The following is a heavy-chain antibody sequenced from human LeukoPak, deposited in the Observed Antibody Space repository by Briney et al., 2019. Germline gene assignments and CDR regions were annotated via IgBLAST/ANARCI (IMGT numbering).Heavy chain of an antibody. CDR1: GFTFSTYW. Sequence: GGSLRLSCAASGFTFSTYWMTWVRQAPGKGLEWVANIKEDGSREYYVDSVKGRFTISRHNAKNPMYLQMDSLTAEDTAVYYCARDSPGYGAYVSWGQGTLVSVSS. D-gene: IGHD5-12*01. CDR3: ARDSPGYGAYVS. V-gene: IGHV3-7*01. J-gene: IGHJ1*01. CDR2: IKEDGSRE.